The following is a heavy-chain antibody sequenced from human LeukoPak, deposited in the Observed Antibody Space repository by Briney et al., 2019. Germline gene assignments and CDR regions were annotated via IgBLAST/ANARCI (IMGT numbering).Heavy chain of an antibody. CDR1: GGSISSYY. CDR2: IYYGGST. V-gene: IGHV4-59*01. D-gene: IGHD5-24*01. J-gene: IGHJ4*02. CDR3: ARVARRDGYKQYYFDY. Sequence: SETLSLTCTVSGGSISSYYWSWIRQPPGKGLEWIGYIYYGGSTNYNPSLKSRVTISVDTSKNQFSLELSSVTAADTAVYYCARVARRDGYKQYYFDYWGQGTLVTVSS.